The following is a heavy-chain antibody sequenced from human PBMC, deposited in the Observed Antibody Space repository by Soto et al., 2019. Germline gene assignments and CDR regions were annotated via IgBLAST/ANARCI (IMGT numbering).Heavy chain of an antibody. J-gene: IGHJ4*02. Sequence: SVKVSCKASGGTFSSYAISWVRQAPGQGLEWMGGIIPIFGTANYAQKFQGRVTITADESTSTAYMELSSLRSEDTAVYYCAGGCTMNIAAAGRPHLDSRDKGPLSTVSS. CDR2: IIPIFGTA. CDR3: AGGCTMNIAAAGRPHLDS. D-gene: IGHD6-13*01. V-gene: IGHV1-69*13. CDR1: GGTFSSYA.